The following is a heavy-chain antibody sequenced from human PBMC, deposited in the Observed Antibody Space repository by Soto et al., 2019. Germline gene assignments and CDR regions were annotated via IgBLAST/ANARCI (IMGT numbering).Heavy chain of an antibody. V-gene: IGHV2-5*02. Sequence: QITLKESGPTLVKPTQTLTLTCTFSGFSLSTSGVGVGWIRQPPGKALEWLALIYWDDDKRYSPSLKSRLTTTKDTSKNQVVLTMTNMDPVYTATYYCAHTYRGFGELPFDYWGQGTLVTVSS. CDR3: AHTYRGFGELPFDY. J-gene: IGHJ4*02. CDR1: GFSLSTSGVG. CDR2: IYWDDDK. D-gene: IGHD3-10*01.